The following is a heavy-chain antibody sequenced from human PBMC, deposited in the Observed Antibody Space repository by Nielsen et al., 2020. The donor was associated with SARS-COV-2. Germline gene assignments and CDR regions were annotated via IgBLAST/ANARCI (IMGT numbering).Heavy chain of an antibody. Sequence: SGPTLVKPTQTLTLTCTFSGFSLSTSGMCVSWIRQPPGKALEWLARIDWDDDKYYSTSLKTRLTISKDTSKNQVVLTITNMDPVDTATYYCARMYYDILTGYLDAFDIWGQGTMVTVSS. CDR1: GFSLSTSGMC. D-gene: IGHD3-9*01. CDR3: ARMYYDILTGYLDAFDI. CDR2: IDWDDDK. J-gene: IGHJ3*02. V-gene: IGHV2-70*11.